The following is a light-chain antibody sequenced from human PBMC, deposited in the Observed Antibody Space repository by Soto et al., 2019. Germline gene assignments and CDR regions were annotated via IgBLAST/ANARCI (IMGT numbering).Light chain of an antibody. CDR3: ASYAGNNVL. Sequence: QSALTQPPSASGSPGQSVAISCTGTSSDIGGYNYVSWYQQHSGKAPKLIIYEVTRRPSGVPDRFSGSKSGSTASLTVSGLHAEDEADDYCASYAGNNVLFGGGTKLTVL. V-gene: IGLV2-8*01. J-gene: IGLJ2*01. CDR1: SSDIGGYNY. CDR2: EVT.